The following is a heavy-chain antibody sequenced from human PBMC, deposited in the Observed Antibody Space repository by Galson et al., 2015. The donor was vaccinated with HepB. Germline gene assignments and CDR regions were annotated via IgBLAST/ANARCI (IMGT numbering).Heavy chain of an antibody. V-gene: IGHV4-4*02. CDR2: AYHSGGT. J-gene: IGHJ4*02. CDR3: ARAKEGRGYFDY. D-gene: IGHD3-10*01. Sequence: LSLTCAVSGDSISNDRWWRWVRQPPGEGLEWIGEAYHSGGTNYRPSLKSRVTISVDKSKNQFSLKLTSVTAADTAVYYCARAKEGRGYFDYWGQGTLVTVSS. CDR1: GDSISNDRW.